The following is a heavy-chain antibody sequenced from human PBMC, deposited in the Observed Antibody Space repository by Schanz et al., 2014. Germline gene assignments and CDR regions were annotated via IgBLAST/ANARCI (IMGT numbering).Heavy chain of an antibody. Sequence: QVHLVQSGAEVKKPGSSVKVSCKASGGTFSSDTFSWVRQAPGQGLEWMGRFIPILDVGNYAQQFQGRVTFTADKSTSTAYMELSSLRYEDTALYYCARGYGDSPTDFWGQGTLVTVSS. J-gene: IGHJ4*02. CDR1: GGTFSSDT. CDR3: ARGYGDSPTDF. CDR2: FIPILDVG. V-gene: IGHV1-69*02. D-gene: IGHD4-17*01.